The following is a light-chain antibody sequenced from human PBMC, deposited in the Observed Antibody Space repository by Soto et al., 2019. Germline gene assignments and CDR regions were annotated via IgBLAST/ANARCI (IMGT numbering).Light chain of an antibody. Sequence: QSVLTQPASVSGSPGQSITISCTGTSSDVGGYNYVSWYQQHPGKAPKLMICDVSNRPSGVSNRFSGSKSGNTASLTISGLQAEDEADYYCSSYTSSSFYVFGTGT. V-gene: IGLV2-14*01. CDR2: DVS. J-gene: IGLJ1*01. CDR3: SSYTSSSFYV. CDR1: SSDVGGYNY.